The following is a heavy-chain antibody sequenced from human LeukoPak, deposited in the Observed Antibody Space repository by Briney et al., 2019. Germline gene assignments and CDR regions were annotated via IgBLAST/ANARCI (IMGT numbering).Heavy chain of an antibody. J-gene: IGHJ6*02. CDR1: GGTFSSYA. CDR3: ARDPIAVTYYYYGMDV. CDR2: IIPILGIA. Sequence: SVKVSCKASGGTFSSYAISWVRQAPGQVLEWMGRIIPILGIANYAQKFQGRVTITADKSTSTAYMELSSLRSEDTAVYYCARDPIAVTYYYYGMDVWGQGTTVTVSS. V-gene: IGHV1-69*04. D-gene: IGHD6-19*01.